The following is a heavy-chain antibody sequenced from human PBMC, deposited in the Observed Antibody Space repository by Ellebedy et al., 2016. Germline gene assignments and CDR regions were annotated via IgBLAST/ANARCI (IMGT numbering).Heavy chain of an antibody. Sequence: ASVKVSCKASGYPFTSYPIHWVRQAPGQRLEWMGWINAGNGNTKYSQKFQGRVTMTTDTSTNTAYMELRSLRSDDTAVYYCARDEGGEGSMIVVVHFDYWGQGTLVTVSS. CDR2: INAGNGNT. V-gene: IGHV1-3*01. J-gene: IGHJ4*02. CDR1: GYPFTSYP. D-gene: IGHD3-22*01. CDR3: ARDEGGEGSMIVVVHFDY.